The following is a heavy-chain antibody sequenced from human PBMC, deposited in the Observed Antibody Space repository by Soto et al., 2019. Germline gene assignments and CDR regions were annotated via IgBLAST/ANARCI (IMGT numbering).Heavy chain of an antibody. V-gene: IGHV1-8*01. Sequence: QVQLVQSGAEVKKPGASVKVSCKASGYTFTSYDINWVRQATGQGLVWMGWMNPNSGNTGYAQKFQGRVTMTRNTSISTAYMELSSLRSEDTAVYYCARGFASDYYDSSGHTNDYWGQGTLVTVSS. D-gene: IGHD3-22*01. CDR1: GYTFTSYD. CDR2: MNPNSGNT. J-gene: IGHJ4*02. CDR3: ARGFASDYYDSSGHTNDY.